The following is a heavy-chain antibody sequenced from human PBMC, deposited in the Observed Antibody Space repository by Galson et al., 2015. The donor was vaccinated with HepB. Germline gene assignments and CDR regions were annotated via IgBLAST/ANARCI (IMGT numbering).Heavy chain of an antibody. J-gene: IGHJ6*03. CDR2: IWYDGSNK. CDR3: ARNGYYDFWSGYYQYYYYYYYMDV. Sequence: SLRLSCAASGFTFSSYGMHWVRQAPGKGLEWVAVIWYDGSNKYYADSVKGRFTISRDNSKNTLYLQMNSLRAEDTAVYYCARNGYYDFWSGYYQYYYYYYYMDVWGKGTTVTVSS. D-gene: IGHD3-3*01. CDR1: GFTFSSYG. V-gene: IGHV3-33*01.